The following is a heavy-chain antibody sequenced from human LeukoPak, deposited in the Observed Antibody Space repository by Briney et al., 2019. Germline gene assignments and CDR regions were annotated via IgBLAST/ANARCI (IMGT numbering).Heavy chain of an antibody. CDR1: GYTLTELS. CDR2: FDPEDGET. V-gene: IGHV1-24*01. Sequence: ASVKVSCKVSGYTLTELSMHWVRQAPGKGLEWMGGFDPEDGETIYAQKFQGRVTMTEDTSTDTAYMELSSLRSEDTAVHYCATDSYDSSGYPSYWGQGTLVTVSS. CDR3: ATDSYDSSGYPSY. J-gene: IGHJ4*02. D-gene: IGHD3-22*01.